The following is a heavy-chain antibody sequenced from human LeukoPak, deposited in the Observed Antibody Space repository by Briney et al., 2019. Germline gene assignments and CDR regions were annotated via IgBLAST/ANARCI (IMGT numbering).Heavy chain of an antibody. CDR2: VRQDGNQK. V-gene: IGHV3-7*01. D-gene: IGHD2-15*01. CDR1: GFTFSSYW. Sequence: PGGSLRLSCAASGFTFSSYWMTWVRQAPGKGLEWVASVRQDGNQKYYVDSVKGRFTISRDNAMNSLYLQMSSLTAEDTAVYYCARCIHDSSYYWIDSWGQGTQVTVSS. CDR3: ARCIHDSSYYWIDS. J-gene: IGHJ5*01.